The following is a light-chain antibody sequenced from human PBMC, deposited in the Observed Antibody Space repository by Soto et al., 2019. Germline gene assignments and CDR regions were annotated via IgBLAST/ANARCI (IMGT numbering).Light chain of an antibody. CDR1: QSVSSSY. J-gene: IGKJ1*01. CDR2: GAS. Sequence: EIVLTQSPGTLSLSPGERATLSCRANQSVSSSYLVWYQQKPGQAPRLLIYGASSRATGIPDRFSGSGSGTDFTLTISRLEPEDFAVYYCQQYGRSTRTFDQGTKVEIK. CDR3: QQYGRSTRT. V-gene: IGKV3-20*01.